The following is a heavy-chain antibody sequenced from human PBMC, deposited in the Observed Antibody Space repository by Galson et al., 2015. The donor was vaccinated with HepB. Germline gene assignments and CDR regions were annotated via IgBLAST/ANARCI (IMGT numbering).Heavy chain of an antibody. V-gene: IGHV4-61*01. Sequence: ETLSLTCTVSGGSISSSSYYWSWIRQHPGKGLEWIGYIYYSGSTNYNPSLKSRVTISVDTSKNQFSLKLSSVTAADTAVYYCARAPKIRITSETPDAFDIWGQGTMVTVSS. D-gene: IGHD3-3*01. CDR3: ARAPKIRITSETPDAFDI. CDR1: GGSISSSSYY. J-gene: IGHJ3*02. CDR2: IYYSGST.